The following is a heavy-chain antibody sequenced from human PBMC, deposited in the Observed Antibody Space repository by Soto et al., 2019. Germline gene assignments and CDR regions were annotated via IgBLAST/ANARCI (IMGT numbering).Heavy chain of an antibody. V-gene: IGHV4-59*01. CDR2: IYYSGST. Sequence: SETLSLTCTVSGGSISSYYWSWIRQPPGKGLEWVGYIYYSGSTNYNPSLKSRVTISVDTSKNQFSLKLSSVTAADTAVYYCARGEYSRSPHLIYYGMDVWGQGTTVTVSS. J-gene: IGHJ6*02. CDR3: ARGEYSRSPHLIYYGMDV. D-gene: IGHD6-6*01. CDR1: GGSISSYY.